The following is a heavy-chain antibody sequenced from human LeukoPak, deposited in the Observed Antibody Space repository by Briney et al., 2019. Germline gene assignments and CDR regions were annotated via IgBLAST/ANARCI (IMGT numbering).Heavy chain of an antibody. CDR1: GFTFSDYY. CDR2: ISSSGSTI. Sequence: GGSLRLSCAASGFTFSDYYMSWIRQAPGKGLEWVSYISSSGSTIYYADSVKGRFTISRDNAKNSLYLQMNSLRAEGTAVYYCARDSSSGWYYYYYYYMDVWGKGTTVTISS. D-gene: IGHD6-19*01. J-gene: IGHJ6*03. V-gene: IGHV3-11*01. CDR3: ARDSSSGWYYYYYYYMDV.